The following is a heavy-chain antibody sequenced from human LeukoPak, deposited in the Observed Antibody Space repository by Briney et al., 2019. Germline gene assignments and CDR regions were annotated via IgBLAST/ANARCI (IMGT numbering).Heavy chain of an antibody. Sequence: ASVKVSCKASGYPFTGYYLHWVRQAPGQGLEWMGWINPNSGVTNYAQKFQGRVTMTRDTSISTAYMELSRLTSDDTAVYYCAREFRTTTWSYDAFDLWGQGTMVTVSP. J-gene: IGHJ3*01. V-gene: IGHV1-2*02. CDR1: GYPFTGYY. CDR3: AREFRTTTWSYDAFDL. CDR2: INPNSGVT. D-gene: IGHD1/OR15-1a*01.